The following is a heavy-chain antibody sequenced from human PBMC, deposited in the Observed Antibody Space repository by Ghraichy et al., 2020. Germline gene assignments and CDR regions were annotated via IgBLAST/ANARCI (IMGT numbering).Heavy chain of an antibody. Sequence: SETLSLTCTVSGGSISSYYWSWIRQPPGKGLEWIGYIYTSGSTNYNPSLKSRVTISVDTSKNQFSLKLSSVTAADTAVYYCARFWGSSWTNWFDPWGQGTLVTVSS. J-gene: IGHJ5*02. CDR2: IYTSGST. CDR3: ARFWGSSWTNWFDP. CDR1: GGSISSYY. D-gene: IGHD6-13*01. V-gene: IGHV4-4*09.